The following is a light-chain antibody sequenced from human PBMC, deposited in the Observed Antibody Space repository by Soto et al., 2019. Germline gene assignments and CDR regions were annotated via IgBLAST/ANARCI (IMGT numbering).Light chain of an antibody. CDR1: QSVSSN. V-gene: IGKV3-15*01. CDR2: GAS. Sequence: EIVMTQSPATLSVSPGERATLSCRASQSVSSNLAWYQQKPGQAPRLLIYGASTRATGIPARFGGSGSGTEFTLTISSLQSEDFATYYCQHYNSYFPWMFGQGTKVDIK. CDR3: QHYNSYFPWM. J-gene: IGKJ1*01.